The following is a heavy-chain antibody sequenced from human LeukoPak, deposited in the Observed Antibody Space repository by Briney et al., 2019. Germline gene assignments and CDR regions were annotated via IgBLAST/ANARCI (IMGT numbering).Heavy chain of an antibody. Sequence: GASVKVSCKASGYTFTGYYMHWVRQAPGQGLEWMGWINPNSGGTNYAQKFQGRVTVTRDTSISTAYMELSRLRSDDTAVYYCATHSFSSSWYDYWGQGTLVTVSS. CDR1: GYTFTGYY. V-gene: IGHV1-2*02. CDR3: ATHSFSSSWYDY. J-gene: IGHJ4*02. CDR2: INPNSGGT. D-gene: IGHD6-13*01.